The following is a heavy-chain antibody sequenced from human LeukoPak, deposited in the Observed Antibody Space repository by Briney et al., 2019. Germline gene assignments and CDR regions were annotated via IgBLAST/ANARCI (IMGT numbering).Heavy chain of an antibody. D-gene: IGHD3-9*01. CDR2: MKGGGET. CDR3: ARSIGLTGGGVDV. CDR1: GFSFTNYA. J-gene: IGHJ6*02. V-gene: IGHV3-23*01. Sequence: PGGSLRLSCVASGFSFTNYAMSWVRQAPARGPEWLSSMKGGGETFYADSVKGRCTLSRDISRNTVYLQLNNLRVEDTAIYYCARSIGLTGGGVDVWGRGTTVTVSS.